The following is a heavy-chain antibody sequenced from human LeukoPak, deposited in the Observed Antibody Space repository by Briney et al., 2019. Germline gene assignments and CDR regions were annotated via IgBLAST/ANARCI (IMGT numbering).Heavy chain of an antibody. J-gene: IGHJ5*02. V-gene: IGHV4-38-2*02. CDR1: GYSISSGYY. D-gene: IGHD3-10*01. Sequence: SETLSLTCTVSGYSISSGYYWGWIRPPPGKGLEGVGTIYHSGNTYYNPSLKSPANISVDTSKKHLWLRLSSVIAADPAVYYCARTPALGYGSGSYYGFDPWGQGTLVTVSS. CDR3: ARTPALGYGSGSYYGFDP. CDR2: IYHSGNT.